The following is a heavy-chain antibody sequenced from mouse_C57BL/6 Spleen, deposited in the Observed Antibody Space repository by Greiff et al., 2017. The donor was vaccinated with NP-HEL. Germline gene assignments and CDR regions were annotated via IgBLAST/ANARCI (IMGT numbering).Heavy chain of an antibody. Sequence: VQLKQSGPELVKPGASVKISCKASGYTFTDYYMNWVKQSHGKSLEWIGDINPNNGGTSYNQKFKGKATLTVDKSSSTAYMELRSLTSEDSAVYYCARRGYTYYFDYWGQGTTLTVSS. CDR2: INPNNGGT. J-gene: IGHJ2*01. D-gene: IGHD2-2*01. V-gene: IGHV1-26*01. CDR3: ARRGYTYYFDY. CDR1: GYTFTDYY.